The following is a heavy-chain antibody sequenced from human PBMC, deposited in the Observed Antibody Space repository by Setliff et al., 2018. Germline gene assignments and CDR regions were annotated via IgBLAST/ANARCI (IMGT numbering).Heavy chain of an antibody. J-gene: IGHJ4*02. V-gene: IGHV4-34*01. Sequence: PSETLSLTCTVSGGSIINSYWGWVRQPPEERLEWIGEIDHSGRTKYNPSLKGRVTISVDTSKNQFSLRLSSVTAADTAVYYCRFWSGYYKNDYWGQGTVVTVSS. CDR1: GGSIINSY. CDR2: IDHSGRT. D-gene: IGHD3-3*01. CDR3: RFWSGYYKNDY.